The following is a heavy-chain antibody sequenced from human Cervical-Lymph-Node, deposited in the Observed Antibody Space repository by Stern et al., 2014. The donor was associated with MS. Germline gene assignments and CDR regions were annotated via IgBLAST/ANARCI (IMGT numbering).Heavy chain of an antibody. J-gene: IGHJ4*02. Sequence: QVQLQESGPGLVKPSQTLSLTCTVSGASISSGTSYWSWIRQPAGGGLEWIGRLHASGATYYNPSLKSRVTISGDTSKTQFSLTRNSVTAADTAVYYCARGHWELLGNNYFDSWGQGTLVTVSS. CDR2: LHASGAT. CDR3: ARGHWELLGNNYFDS. D-gene: IGHD1-26*01. CDR1: GASISSGTSY. V-gene: IGHV4-61*02.